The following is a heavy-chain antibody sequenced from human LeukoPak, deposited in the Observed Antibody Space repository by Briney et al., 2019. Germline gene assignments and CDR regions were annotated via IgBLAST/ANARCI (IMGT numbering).Heavy chain of an antibody. V-gene: IGHV3-30*02. D-gene: IGHD1-7*01. CDR2: IRFDGSNT. Sequence: GGSLRLSCATSGFTFSSYGMEWVRQAPGKGLEWVAFIRFDGSNTYYADSVKGRFTISRDNPKNTLYLQMNSLRAEDTAVYYCAKGNSDFDYWGQGTLVTVSS. CDR1: GFTFSSYG. CDR3: AKGNSDFDY. J-gene: IGHJ4*02.